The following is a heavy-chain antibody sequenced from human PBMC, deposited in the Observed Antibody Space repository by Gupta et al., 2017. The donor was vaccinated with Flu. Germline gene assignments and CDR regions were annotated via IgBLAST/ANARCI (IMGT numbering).Heavy chain of an antibody. CDR1: GGSFGGYA. J-gene: IGHJ6*02. D-gene: IGHD3/OR15-3a*01. CDR2: IRSKAYGGTT. CDR3: TRCCIDFWNLYRRGYYCYAMDV. V-gene: IGHV3-49*04. Sequence: EVPLVESGGGQVQGGRSLRLSCAAAGGSFGGYAMSWVRQSPGKGMVGVGFIRSKAYGGTTGYAAAVKGSFTISSDDSKSIAYLQINSLKSEDTGVYYYTRCCIDFWNLYRRGYYCYAMDVWGQGTTVTVSS.